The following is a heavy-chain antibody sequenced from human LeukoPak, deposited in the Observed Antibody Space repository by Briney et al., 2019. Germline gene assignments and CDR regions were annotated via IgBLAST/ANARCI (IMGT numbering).Heavy chain of an antibody. D-gene: IGHD6-13*01. V-gene: IGHV4-34*01. CDR1: GGSFSGYY. Sequence: SETLSLTCAVYGGSFSGYYWSWIRQPPGKGLEWIGEINHSGSTNYNPSLKSRVTISVDTSKNQFSLKLSSVTAADTAVYYCARGSPTRYSSSWTGGWFDPWGQGTLVTVSS. CDR2: INHSGST. J-gene: IGHJ5*02. CDR3: ARGSPTRYSSSWTGGWFDP.